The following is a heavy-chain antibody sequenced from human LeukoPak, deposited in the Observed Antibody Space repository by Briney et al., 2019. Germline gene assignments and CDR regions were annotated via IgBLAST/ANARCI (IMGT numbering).Heavy chain of an antibody. J-gene: IGHJ4*02. CDR1: GGSISTYY. Sequence: SETLSLACSVSGGSISTYYWSWIRQPPGKGLEWIGYNYNRGTTNYNPSLKSRVTISVDRSKNQFSLSLTSVTAADTAVYYCARERASAGPHFEHWGRGILVTVSS. CDR2: NYNRGTT. V-gene: IGHV4-59*01. CDR3: ARERASAGPHFEH. D-gene: IGHD6-13*01.